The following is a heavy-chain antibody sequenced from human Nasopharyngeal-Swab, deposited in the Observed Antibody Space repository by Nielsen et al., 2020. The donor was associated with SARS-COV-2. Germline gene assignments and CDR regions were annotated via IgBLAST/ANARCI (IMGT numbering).Heavy chain of an antibody. CDR1: GFTFSNYV. J-gene: IGHJ6*02. CDR2: ISSSSSYI. V-gene: IGHV3-21*01. D-gene: IGHD3-3*01. CDR3: ARDGLDYDFWSAYFMDV. Sequence: GGSLRLSCAASGFTFSNYVMSWVRQAPGKGLEWVSSISSSSSYIYYADSVKGRFTISRDNAKNSLYLQMNSLRAEDTAVYYCARDGLDYDFWSAYFMDVWGQGTTVTVSS.